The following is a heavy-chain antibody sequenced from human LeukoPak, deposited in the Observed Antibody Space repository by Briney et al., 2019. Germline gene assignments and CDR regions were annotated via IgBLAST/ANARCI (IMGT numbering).Heavy chain of an antibody. Sequence: PSETLSLTCAVYGGSFSGYYWSWIRQPPGKGLEWIGEINHSGSTNYNPSLKSRVTISVDTSKNQFSLKLSSVTAADTAVYYCARGYCSGGSCYFPQGHFDYWGQGTLVTVSS. V-gene: IGHV4-34*01. D-gene: IGHD2-15*01. CDR1: GGSFSGYY. J-gene: IGHJ4*02. CDR2: INHSGST. CDR3: ARGYCSGGSCYFPQGHFDY.